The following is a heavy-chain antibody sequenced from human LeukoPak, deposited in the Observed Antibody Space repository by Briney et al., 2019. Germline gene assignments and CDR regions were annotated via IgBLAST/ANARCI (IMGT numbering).Heavy chain of an antibody. V-gene: IGHV1-2*02. J-gene: IGHJ4*02. Sequence: ASVKVSCKASGYTFTGYYMHWVRQAPGQGLEWMGWINPNSGGTDYAQKFQGRVTMTRDTSISTAYMELSRLRSDDTAVYYCARDGGAYCGGDCYFADDYWGQGTLVIVSS. CDR1: GYTFTGYY. D-gene: IGHD2-21*02. CDR2: INPNSGGT. CDR3: ARDGGAYCGGDCYFADDY.